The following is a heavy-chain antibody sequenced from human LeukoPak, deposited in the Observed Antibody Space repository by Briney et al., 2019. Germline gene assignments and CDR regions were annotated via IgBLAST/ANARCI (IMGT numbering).Heavy chain of an antibody. J-gene: IGHJ4*02. Sequence: GEPLRLSCAASEFAFSTYNMNWVRQAPGKGLEWVSYIGTGSSTTYYADSVKGRFTISRDNVENSLYLQMNSLRDEDTAVYYCARVAAGYSVNYFDYWGQGTLVTVSS. D-gene: IGHD4-23*01. CDR2: IGTGSSTT. CDR1: EFAFSTYN. V-gene: IGHV3-48*02. CDR3: ARVAAGYSVNYFDY.